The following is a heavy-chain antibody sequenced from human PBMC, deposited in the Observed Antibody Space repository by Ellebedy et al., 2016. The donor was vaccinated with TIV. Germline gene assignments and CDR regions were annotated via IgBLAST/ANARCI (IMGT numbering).Heavy chain of an antibody. J-gene: IGHJ4*02. CDR1: GFTFSDYY. V-gene: IGHV3-11*01. CDR3: ARHGYNWGISY. Sequence: GESLKISCAASGFTFSDYYMSWIRQAPGKGLEWLSYISSSGSTIFYADSVKGRFTISRDNSKNSLYLQVDSLRAEDTAVYYCARHGYNWGISYWGQGTLVTVSS. CDR2: ISSSGSTI. D-gene: IGHD1-20*01.